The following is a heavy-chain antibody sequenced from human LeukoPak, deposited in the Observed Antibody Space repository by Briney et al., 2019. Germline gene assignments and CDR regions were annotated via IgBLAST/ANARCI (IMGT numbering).Heavy chain of an antibody. V-gene: IGHV3-7*03. Sequence: GSLRLSCVASGFTFSSSWMSWVRQAPGKGLEWVANIKQDGSEKSYVESVRGRFTISRDNAKNSLYLQLNSLRAEDTALYYCARDNPPDYWGQGTLVTVSS. CDR1: GFTFSSSW. CDR2: IKQDGSEK. J-gene: IGHJ4*02. CDR3: ARDNPPDY.